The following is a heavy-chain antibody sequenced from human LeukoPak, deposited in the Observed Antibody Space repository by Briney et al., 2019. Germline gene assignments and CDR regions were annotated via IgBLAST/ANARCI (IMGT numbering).Heavy chain of an antibody. CDR2: ISYDGSNK. V-gene: IGHV3-30*04. CDR1: GFTFSSYA. CDR3: ARAPGGANS. D-gene: IGHD3-10*01. J-gene: IGHJ4*02. Sequence: PGGSLRLSCAASGFTFSSYAMHWVRQAPGKGLEWVAVISYDGSNKYYADSVRGRFTISRDNSKNTLYLQMNSLRAEDTAVYYCARAPGGANSWGQGTLVTVSS.